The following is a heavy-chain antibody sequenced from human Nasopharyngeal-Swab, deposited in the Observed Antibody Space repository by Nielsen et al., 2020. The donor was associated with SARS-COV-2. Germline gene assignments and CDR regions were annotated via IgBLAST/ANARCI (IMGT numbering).Heavy chain of an antibody. CDR1: GGSISSSSYY. V-gene: IGHV4-39*01. D-gene: IGHD3-16*02. Sequence: ESLKISCTVSGGSISSSSYYWGWIRQPPGKGLEWIGSIYYSGSTYYNPSLKSRVTISVDTSKNQFSLKLSSVTAADTAVYYCARRTYYDYVWGSYRFPYYFDYWGQGTLVTVSS. CDR2: IYYSGST. J-gene: IGHJ4*02. CDR3: ARRTYYDYVWGSYRFPYYFDY.